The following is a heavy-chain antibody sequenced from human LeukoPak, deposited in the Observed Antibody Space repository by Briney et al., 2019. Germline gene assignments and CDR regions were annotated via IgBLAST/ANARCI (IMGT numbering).Heavy chain of an antibody. V-gene: IGHV1-46*01. CDR3: ARVGYYDSSGYYPILDY. Sequence: ASVKVSCKASGYTFTGYYMHWVRQAPGQGLEWMGIINPSGGSTSYAQKFQGRVTMTRDTSTSTVYMELSSLRSEDTAVYYCARVGYYDSSGYYPILDYWGQGTLVTVSS. D-gene: IGHD3-22*01. J-gene: IGHJ4*02. CDR2: INPSGGST. CDR1: GYTFTGYY.